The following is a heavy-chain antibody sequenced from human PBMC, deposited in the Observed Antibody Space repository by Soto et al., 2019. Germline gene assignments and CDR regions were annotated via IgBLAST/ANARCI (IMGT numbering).Heavy chain of an antibody. Sequence: QVQLQESGPGLVKPSQTLSLTFTVSGGSISTGGYYWSWLRQHPGKGLEWIGYIYNGATTYYIPSLKSRVTISVDTSKNQFSLKLRSVPVADTAVYYCARDPAPWGQGALVTVSS. V-gene: IGHV4-31*03. CDR2: IYNGATT. J-gene: IGHJ5*02. CDR1: GGSISTGGYY. CDR3: ARDPAP.